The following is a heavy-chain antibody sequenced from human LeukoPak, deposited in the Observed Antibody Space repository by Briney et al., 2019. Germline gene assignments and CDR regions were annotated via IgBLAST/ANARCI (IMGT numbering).Heavy chain of an antibody. V-gene: IGHV3-15*01. CDR1: RGSFSAYY. J-gene: IGHJ4*02. Sequence: ETLSLTCAVYRGSFSAYYWSWIRQPPGKGLEWVGRIRGKTDGGTTDYAAPVKDRFTISRDDSKNTLYVQMYSLKTEDTGVYYCTTGVDWGQGTLVTVSS. CDR3: TTGVD. D-gene: IGHD3-3*01. CDR2: IRGKTDGGTT.